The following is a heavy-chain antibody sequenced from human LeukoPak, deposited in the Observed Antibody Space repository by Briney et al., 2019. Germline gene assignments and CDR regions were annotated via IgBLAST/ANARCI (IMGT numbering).Heavy chain of an antibody. V-gene: IGHV3-48*01. J-gene: IGHJ5*02. Sequence: GGSLRLSCAASGFTFSDYSMNWVRQAPGKGLEWVSYISISSRTIYYADPVKGRFTISRDDAKNSVYLQMNSLKVEDTAMYYCARLKGRYHDSSGYYPFFPWGQGTLVTVSS. CDR1: GFTFSDYS. CDR2: ISISSRTI. CDR3: ARLKGRYHDSSGYYPFFP. D-gene: IGHD3-22*01.